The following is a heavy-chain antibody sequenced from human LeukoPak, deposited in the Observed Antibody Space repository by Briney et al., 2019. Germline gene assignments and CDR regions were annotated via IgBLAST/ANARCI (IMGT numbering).Heavy chain of an antibody. CDR1: GFTFSSAW. CDR2: IKQISNGGTT. J-gene: IGHJ4*02. Sequence: PGGSLRLSCAASGFTFSSAWMTWVRQTPGKGLEWVGRIKQISNGGTTDYAAPVKDRFTISRDDSINTLYQQMNSLKTEDTAVYYCATGFSATSHDGYWGQGTLVTVSS. CDR3: ATGFSATSHDGY. V-gene: IGHV3-15*01. D-gene: IGHD1-26*01.